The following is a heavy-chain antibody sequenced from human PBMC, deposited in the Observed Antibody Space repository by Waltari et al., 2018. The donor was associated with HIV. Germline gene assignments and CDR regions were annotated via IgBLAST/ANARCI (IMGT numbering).Heavy chain of an antibody. CDR2: MNQDGSQS. J-gene: IGHJ2*01. CDR1: GFTFSSQW. Sequence: EVQLVESGGGLVQPGGSLRLSCEASGFTFSSQWMSWVRQAPGKGREWVANMNQDGSQSYYVGSVKGRFTISRDNAKNSLYLQMNSLRVVDTAVYYCARDEGYFDRWGRGTLVTVSS. CDR3: ARDEGYFDR. V-gene: IGHV3-7*01.